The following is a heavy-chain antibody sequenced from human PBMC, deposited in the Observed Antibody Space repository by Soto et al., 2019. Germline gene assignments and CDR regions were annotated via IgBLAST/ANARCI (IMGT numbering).Heavy chain of an antibody. D-gene: IGHD3-10*01. Sequence: QVELQESGPGRVKPSQTLSLTCTVAGDSITSGGYSSWVRLLPGKGLEWIGCIFYSGSTYYNPSPSLKGRISMSADMSKNQCSMNLISVTAADTAVYFCATTTGSGRRDFWGQGTLVTVSS. CDR3: ATTTGSGRRDF. CDR1: GDSITSGGY. CDR2: IFYSGST. V-gene: IGHV4-31*03. J-gene: IGHJ4*02.